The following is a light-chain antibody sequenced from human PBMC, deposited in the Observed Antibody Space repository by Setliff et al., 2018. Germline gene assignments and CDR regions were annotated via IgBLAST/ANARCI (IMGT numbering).Light chain of an antibody. V-gene: IGLV2-8*01. CDR3: SSNIGSNNFDV. Sequence: QSALTQPASVSGSPGQTITISCTGTSSDVGNYIYVSWYQQHPGKAPKLMIYEVNKRPSGVPDRFSGSKSGNTASLTVSGLQAEDEADYYCSSNIGSNNFDVFGTGTKVT. CDR1: SSDVGNYIY. J-gene: IGLJ1*01. CDR2: EVN.